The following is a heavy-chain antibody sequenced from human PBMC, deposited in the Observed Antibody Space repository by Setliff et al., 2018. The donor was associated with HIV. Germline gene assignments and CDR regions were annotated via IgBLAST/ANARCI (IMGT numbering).Heavy chain of an antibody. J-gene: IGHJ6*03. CDR3: ARAGAYRHYYYYYMDV. CDR2: IYYSGST. CDR1: GGSISSSSYY. D-gene: IGHD4-17*01. Sequence: PSETLSLTCTVSGGSISSSSYYWGWIRQPPGKGLEWIGSIYYSGSTYYNPSLKSRVTISVDTSKNQFSLKLSSVTAADTAVYYCARAGAYRHYYYYYMDVWGKGTTVTAP. V-gene: IGHV4-39*07.